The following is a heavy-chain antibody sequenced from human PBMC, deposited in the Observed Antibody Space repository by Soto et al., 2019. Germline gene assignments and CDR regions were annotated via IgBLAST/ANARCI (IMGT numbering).Heavy chain of an antibody. Sequence: EVQLVESGGGLVKHGGSLRLSCAASGFTFSNYNMNWVRQAPGKGLEWVSSISNSSTYIYYADSVKGRFTISRDNAKNSLFLQMNSLRGEDSAVYYCARDREGVGAGLFWGQGTMVTVSS. CDR3: ARDREGVGAGLF. V-gene: IGHV3-21*01. J-gene: IGHJ3*01. CDR2: ISNSSTYI. CDR1: GFTFSNYN. D-gene: IGHD3-16*01.